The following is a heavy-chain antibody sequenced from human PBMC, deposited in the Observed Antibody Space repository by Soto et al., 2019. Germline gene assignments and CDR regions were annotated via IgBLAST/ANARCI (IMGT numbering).Heavy chain of an antibody. J-gene: IGHJ5*02. V-gene: IGHV4-39*01. Sequence: QLQLQESGPGLVKPSETLSLTCTVSGGSISSSSYYWGWIRQPPGKGLEWIGSIYYSGSTYYNPSLKSRVTISVDTSKNQFSLKLSSVTAADTAVYYCARGEGYCTNGVCYNRIWFDPWGQGTLVTVSS. D-gene: IGHD2-8*01. CDR1: GGSISSSSYY. CDR2: IYYSGST. CDR3: ARGEGYCTNGVCYNRIWFDP.